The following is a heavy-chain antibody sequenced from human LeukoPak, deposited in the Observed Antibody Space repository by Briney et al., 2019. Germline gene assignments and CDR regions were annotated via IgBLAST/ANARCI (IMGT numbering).Heavy chain of an antibody. D-gene: IGHD4-17*01. V-gene: IGHV3-23*01. CDR3: AKDAPRDYGDYVIY. CDR1: RFTFSTSA. CDR2: ISGSGGST. J-gene: IGHJ4*02. Sequence: GGSLRLSCAASRFTFSTSAMSWVRQAPGKGLEWVSAISGSGGSTYYADSVKGRFTISRDNSKNTLYLQINSLRAEDTAVYYCAKDAPRDYGDYVIYWGQGTLVTVSS.